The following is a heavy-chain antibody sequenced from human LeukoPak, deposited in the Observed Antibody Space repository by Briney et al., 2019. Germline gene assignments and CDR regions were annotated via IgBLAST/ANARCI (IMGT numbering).Heavy chain of an antibody. D-gene: IGHD6-13*01. CDR3: ARDRVLKQRLVRPNWFDP. CDR1: GDTFTNYP. J-gene: IGHJ5*02. CDR2: ISAYNGNT. V-gene: IGHV1-18*01. Sequence: ASVKVSCKVSGDTFTNYPISWVRQAPGQGLEWMGWISAYNGNTNYAQKLQGRVTMTTDTSTSTAYMELRSLRSDDTAVYYCARDRVLKQRLVRPNWFDPWGQGTLVTVSS.